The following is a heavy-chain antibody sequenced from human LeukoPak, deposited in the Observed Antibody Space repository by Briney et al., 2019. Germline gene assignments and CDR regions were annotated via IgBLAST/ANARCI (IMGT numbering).Heavy chain of an antibody. V-gene: IGHV4-34*01. CDR2: INHSGST. CDR1: GGSFSGYY. Sequence: SETLSLTCALYGGSFSGYYWSWIRQPPGKGLEWIGEINHSGSTNYNPSLESRVTISLDTSKNQFSLKLSSVTAADTAVYYCARGSRLTGAFDIWGQGTMVTVSS. CDR3: ARGSRLTGAFDI. J-gene: IGHJ3*02. D-gene: IGHD3-9*01.